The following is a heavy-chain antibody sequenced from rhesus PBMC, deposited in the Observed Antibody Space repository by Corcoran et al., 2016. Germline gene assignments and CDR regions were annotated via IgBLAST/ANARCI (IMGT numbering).Heavy chain of an antibody. D-gene: IGHD4-29*01. J-gene: IGHJ4*01. CDR2: IFGSNGSS. V-gene: IGHV4-93*01. CDR1: GASISSPSW. Sequence: HVQLRESGPAVVKPSDTLSLTCAVSGASISSPSWWSWVRQSPRTGLEWIGNIFGSNGSSEYSPSLESRVTISKDTSNNRFSLNLIAVTAADNAIYYCARRFGTSFDYWGQGVLVTVSS. CDR3: ARRFGTSFDY.